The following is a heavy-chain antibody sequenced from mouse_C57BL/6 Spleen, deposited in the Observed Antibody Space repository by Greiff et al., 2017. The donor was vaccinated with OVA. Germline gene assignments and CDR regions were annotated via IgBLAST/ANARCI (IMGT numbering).Heavy chain of an antibody. CDR2: IDPEDGEP. J-gene: IGHJ4*01. D-gene: IGHD2-4*01. Sequence: VQLKESGAELVKPGASVKLSCTASGFNIKDYYMHWVKQRTEQGLEWIGRIDPEDGEPKYAPKFQGKATITADTSSNTAYLQLSSLTSEDTAVYYCARDDYDDYAMDYWGQGTSVTVSS. CDR3: ARDDYDDYAMDY. CDR1: GFNIKDYY. V-gene: IGHV14-2*01.